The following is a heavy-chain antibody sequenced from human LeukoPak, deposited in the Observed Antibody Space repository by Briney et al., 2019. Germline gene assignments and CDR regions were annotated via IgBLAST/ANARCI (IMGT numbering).Heavy chain of an antibody. D-gene: IGHD1-26*01. CDR1: GGSITNSYW. V-gene: IGHV4-4*02. CDR3: ARGRVSGATTIGEFDP. Sequence: SETLSLTCAVSGGSITNSYWWTWVRQSPGKGLEWVGEIYYSGSTNYNPSLKSRVTISVDTSKNQFSLKLSSVTAADTAVYYCARGRVSGATTIGEFDPWGQGTLVTVSS. CDR2: IYYSGST. J-gene: IGHJ5*02.